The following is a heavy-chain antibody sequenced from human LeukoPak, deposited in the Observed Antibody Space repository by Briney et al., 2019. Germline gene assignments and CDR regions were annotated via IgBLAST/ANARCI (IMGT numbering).Heavy chain of an antibody. D-gene: IGHD3-9*01. CDR3: ARDLALYILTGYSPVGY. Sequence: GGSPRLSCAASGFTFSSYSMNWVRQAPGKGLEWVSSISSSSSYIYYADSVKGRFTISRDNAKNSLYLQMNSLRAEDTAVYYCARDLALYILTGYSPVGYWGQGTLVTVSS. J-gene: IGHJ4*02. V-gene: IGHV3-21*01. CDR2: ISSSSSYI. CDR1: GFTFSSYS.